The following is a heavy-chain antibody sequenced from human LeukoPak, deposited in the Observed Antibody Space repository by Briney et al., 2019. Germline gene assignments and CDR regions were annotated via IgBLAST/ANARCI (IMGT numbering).Heavy chain of an antibody. CDR3: ARDHYDSSGYYYFDY. V-gene: IGHV1-69*13. D-gene: IGHD3-22*01. CDR2: IIPIFGTA. CDR1: GGTFSIYA. J-gene: IGHJ4*02. Sequence: ASVNVSFTASGGTFSIYAISWVRQAPGQGLEWMGGIIPIFGTANYAQKFQGRVTITADESTSTAYMELSSLRSEDTAVYYCARDHYDSSGYYYFDYWGQGTLVTVSS.